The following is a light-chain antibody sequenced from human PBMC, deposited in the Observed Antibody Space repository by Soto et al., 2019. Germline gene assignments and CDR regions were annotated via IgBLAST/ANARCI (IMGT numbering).Light chain of an antibody. CDR2: AAS. Sequence: DIQVNQSPSTLSASVGDRVTITCRASQSISSWLAWYQQKPGKAPKLLIYAASTLQSGVPSRFTGSGFGTDFTLTISSLQPEDFATYYCQQLNSYPITFGQGTRLEIK. CDR1: QSISSW. CDR3: QQLNSYPIT. J-gene: IGKJ5*01. V-gene: IGKV1-5*01.